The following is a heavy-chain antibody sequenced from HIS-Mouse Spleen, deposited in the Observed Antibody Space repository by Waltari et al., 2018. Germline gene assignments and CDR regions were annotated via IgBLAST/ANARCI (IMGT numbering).Heavy chain of an antibody. CDR3: AKDNWGSGYFDY. V-gene: IGHV3-9*01. CDR1: GFTFDDYA. J-gene: IGHJ4*02. CDR2: ISGNSGSI. D-gene: IGHD7-27*01. Sequence: EVQLVESGGGLVQPGRSLRLSCAASGFTFDDYAMHWVRQAPGKGLEWASGISGNSGSIGYADSVKGRFTISRDNAKNSLYLQMNSLRAEDTALYYCAKDNWGSGYFDYWGQGTLVTVSS.